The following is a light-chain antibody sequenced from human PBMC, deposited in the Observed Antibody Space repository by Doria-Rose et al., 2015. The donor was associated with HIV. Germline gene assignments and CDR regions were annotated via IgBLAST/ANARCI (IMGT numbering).Light chain of an antibody. Sequence: TQSPGTLSLSPGERATLSCRASQSFSSTYLAWYQQKPGQAPSLLIYDGSTRATGIPDRFSASGSATGFTLTINRLGPEDFSLYYCHQYGTSWTFGQGTKAEI. V-gene: IGKV3-20*01. J-gene: IGKJ1*01. CDR1: QSFSSTY. CDR2: DGS. CDR3: HQYGTSWT.